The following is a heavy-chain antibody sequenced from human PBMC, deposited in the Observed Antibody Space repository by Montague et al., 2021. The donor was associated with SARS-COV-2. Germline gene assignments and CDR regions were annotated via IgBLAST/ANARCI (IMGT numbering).Heavy chain of an antibody. CDR2: IYYSGST. D-gene: IGHD2-15*01. Sequence: IYYSGSTYYNPSLKSRVTISVDTSKNQFSLKLSSVTAADTAVYYCARLTAGYCSGGSCYWGTGFDYWGQGTLVIVSS. CDR3: ARLTAGYCSGGSCYWGTGFDY. J-gene: IGHJ4*02. V-gene: IGHV4-31*02.